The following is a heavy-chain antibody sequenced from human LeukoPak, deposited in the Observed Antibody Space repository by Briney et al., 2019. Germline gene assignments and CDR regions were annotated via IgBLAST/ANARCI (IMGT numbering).Heavy chain of an antibody. J-gene: IGHJ3*02. CDR2: ISEGGSIK. V-gene: IGHV3-30*18. D-gene: IGHD1-26*01. CDR1: GFAFSSCG. Sequence: PGGSLRLSCAASGFAFSSCGIHWVRQAPGKGLEWVALISEGGSIKFYADSVKGRFTISGDNSKNTLYLQMNSLRAEDTAVYYCAKEVGARDAFDIWGQGTLVTVSP. CDR3: AKEVGARDAFDI.